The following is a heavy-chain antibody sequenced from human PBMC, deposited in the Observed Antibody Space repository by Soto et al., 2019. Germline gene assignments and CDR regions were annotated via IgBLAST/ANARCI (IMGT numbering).Heavy chain of an antibody. CDR2: IYYGGST. CDR1: GGSISSSSYY. V-gene: IGHV4-39*01. Sequence: PSETLSLTCTVSGGSISSSSYYWGWIRQPPGKGLEWIGSIYYGGSTYYNPSLKSRVTISVDPSKNQFSLKLSSVTATDTAVYYCARQDFGGSGSFLYYFDCWGQGTLVTVSS. J-gene: IGHJ4*02. D-gene: IGHD3-10*01. CDR3: ARQDFGGSGSFLYYFDC.